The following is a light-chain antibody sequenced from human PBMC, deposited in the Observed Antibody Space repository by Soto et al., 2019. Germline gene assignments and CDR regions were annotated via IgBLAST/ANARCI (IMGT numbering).Light chain of an antibody. V-gene: IGLV7-46*01. CDR3: LLSSLGVGV. J-gene: IGLJ3*02. CDR1: TGAVTGAHY. Sequence: QAVVTQEPSVTVSPGGTVTLTCGSSTGAVTGAHYAYWFQQKPGQAPRTLIYDTDHKDSWTPARFSGSLLGGKAALTLSGAQPEDEADYYCLLSSLGVGVFGGGTKLTVL. CDR2: DTD.